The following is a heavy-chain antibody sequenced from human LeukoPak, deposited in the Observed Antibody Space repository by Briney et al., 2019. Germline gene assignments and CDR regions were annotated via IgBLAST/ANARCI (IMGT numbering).Heavy chain of an antibody. V-gene: IGHV3-23*01. CDR1: GSTFSSYA. Sequence: GGSLRLSCAASGSTFSSYAMSWVRQAPGKGLEWVSGISAGGGSTYHANSVKGRFIISRDNSQNTLNLQMNSLRAEDTAVYFCAKNSYITRWSFFDYWGEGTLVTISS. J-gene: IGHJ4*02. CDR3: AKNSYITRWSFFDY. D-gene: IGHD2-21*01. CDR2: ISAGGGST.